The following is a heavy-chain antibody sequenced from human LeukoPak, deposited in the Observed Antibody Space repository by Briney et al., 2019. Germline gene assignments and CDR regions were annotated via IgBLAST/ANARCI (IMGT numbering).Heavy chain of an antibody. CDR3: VVVVVPAAIKWFDP. CDR2: ISSSSSYI. J-gene: IGHJ5*02. Sequence: GGSLRLSCAASGFTFSSYSMTWVRQAPGKGLEWVSSISSSSSYIYYADSVKGRFTISRDNAKNSLYLQMNSLRAEDTAVYYCVVVVVPAAIKWFDPWGQGTLVTVSS. CDR1: GFTFSSYS. D-gene: IGHD2-2*01. V-gene: IGHV3-21*01.